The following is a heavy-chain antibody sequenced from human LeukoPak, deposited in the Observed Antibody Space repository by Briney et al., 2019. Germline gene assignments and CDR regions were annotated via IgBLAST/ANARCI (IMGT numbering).Heavy chain of an antibody. CDR2: ISGSGGST. CDR3: AKAGLRFGELSWRADDY. CDR1: GFTFSSYA. D-gene: IGHD3-10*01. Sequence: HPGGSLRLSCAASGFTFSSYAMSWVRQAPGKGLEWVSAISGSGGSTYYADSVKGRFTISRDNSKNTLYLQMNSLRAEDTAVYYCAKAGLRFGELSWRADDYWGQGTLVTVSS. V-gene: IGHV3-23*01. J-gene: IGHJ4*02.